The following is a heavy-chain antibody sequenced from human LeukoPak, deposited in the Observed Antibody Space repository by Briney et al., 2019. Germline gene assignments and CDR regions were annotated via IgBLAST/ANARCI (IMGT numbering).Heavy chain of an antibody. D-gene: IGHD2-15*01. CDR1: GFTFSNYW. J-gene: IGHJ4*02. V-gene: IGHV3-7*01. CDR3: AREDGYCSGGNCYSYFDS. Sequence: PGGSLRLSCVVAGFTFSNYWMHWVRQAPGKGREWVAYIKKTGSETYYVDSVKGRFTITRHNTRNSLFLQMYSLRAEDTAVYFCAREDGYCSGGNCYSYFDSWGQGTLVTVSS. CDR2: IKKTGSET.